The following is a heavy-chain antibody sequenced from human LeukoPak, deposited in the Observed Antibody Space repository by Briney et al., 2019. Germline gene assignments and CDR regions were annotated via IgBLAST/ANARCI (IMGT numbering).Heavy chain of an antibody. J-gene: IGHJ4*02. CDR3: ARERRKRGFDY. D-gene: IGHD1-1*01. CDR2: ISSSGSTI. Sequence: GGSLRLSCAASGFTFSSYEMNWVRQARGKGLEWVSYISSSGSTIYYADSVKGRFTISRDNAKNSLYLQMNSLRAEDTAVYYCARERRKRGFDYWGQGTLVTVSS. V-gene: IGHV3-48*03. CDR1: GFTFSSYE.